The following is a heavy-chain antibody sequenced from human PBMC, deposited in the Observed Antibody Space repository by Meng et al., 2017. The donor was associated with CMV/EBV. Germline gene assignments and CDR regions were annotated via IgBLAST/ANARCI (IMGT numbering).Heavy chain of an antibody. D-gene: IGHD1-26*01. CDR2: ISSSSSYI. CDR3: ARDKWELLTRFDY. Sequence: AASGFTFSSYSMNWVRQAPGKGLEWVSSISSSSSYIYYADSVKGRFTISRDNAKNSLCLQMNSLRAEDTAVYYCARDKWELLTRFDYWGQGTLVTVSS. CDR1: GFTFSSYS. V-gene: IGHV3-21*01. J-gene: IGHJ4*02.